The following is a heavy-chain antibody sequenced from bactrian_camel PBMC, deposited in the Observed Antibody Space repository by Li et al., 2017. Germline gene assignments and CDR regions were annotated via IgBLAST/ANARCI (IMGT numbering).Heavy chain of an antibody. CDR3: AAVRYGVTWYPLCRARSADFGY. Sequence: VQLVESGGGSVQAGGSLRVSCAAAIDTESINCMGWCRQAPGKEREGVATIYDGDLGGHTYYADSVKGRFTISKDNAKNTLYLQMNSLKPEDTAMYYCAAVRYGVTWYPLCRARSADFGYWGQGTQVTVS. CDR1: IDTESINC. J-gene: IGHJ6*01. CDR2: IYDGDLGGHT. V-gene: IGHV3S54*01. D-gene: IGHD6*01.